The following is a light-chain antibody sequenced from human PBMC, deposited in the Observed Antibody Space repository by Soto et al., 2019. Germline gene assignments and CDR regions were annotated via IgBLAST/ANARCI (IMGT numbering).Light chain of an antibody. Sequence: EIVLTQSPATLSLSPGERATLSCRASQSVSSYLAWYQQKPGQAPRLLIYDASNRATGIPARFRGGGSGTDFTLTISSLEPEDFAVYYCQQRSNWPFTWTFGQGTKVEIK. V-gene: IGKV3-11*01. J-gene: IGKJ1*01. CDR2: DAS. CDR3: QQRSNWPFTWT. CDR1: QSVSSY.